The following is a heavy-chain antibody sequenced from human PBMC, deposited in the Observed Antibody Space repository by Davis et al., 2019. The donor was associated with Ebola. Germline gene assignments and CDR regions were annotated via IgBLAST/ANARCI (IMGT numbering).Heavy chain of an antibody. Sequence: HSQTLSLTCAISGDSVSSGGWNWIRPSPSRGLEWLGRTYYKSKWNNDYAVSVKSRITVDLNTSKRQLSLQLDSVTPEDTGVYYCARGWLRSGFDSWGQGTLVTVSS. CDR3: ARGWLRSGFDS. J-gene: IGHJ4*02. CDR1: GDSVSSGG. D-gene: IGHD5-12*01. CDR2: TYYKSKWNN. V-gene: IGHV6-1*01.